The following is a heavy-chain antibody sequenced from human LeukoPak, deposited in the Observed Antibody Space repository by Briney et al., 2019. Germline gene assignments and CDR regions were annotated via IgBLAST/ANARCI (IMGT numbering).Heavy chain of an antibody. CDR2: ISYDGSNK. CDR1: GFTFSSYG. J-gene: IGHJ4*02. CDR3: VYYDSSGYFYGRLRY. Sequence: GRSLRLSCAASGFTFSSYGMHWVRQAPGKGLEWVAVISYDGSNKYYADSVKGRFTISRDNSRNTLYMQMNSLRADDTALYFCVYYDSSGYFYGRLRYWGQGTPVTVSS. V-gene: IGHV3-30*03. D-gene: IGHD3-22*01.